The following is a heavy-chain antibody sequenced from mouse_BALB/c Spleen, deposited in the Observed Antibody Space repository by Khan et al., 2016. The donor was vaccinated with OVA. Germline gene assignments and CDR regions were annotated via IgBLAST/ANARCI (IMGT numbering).Heavy chain of an antibody. CDR2: IYPGTGST. V-gene: IGHV1S132*01. D-gene: IGHD2-10*02. CDR3: ARGGYDNHAMDY. CDR1: GYIFTSYW. Sequence: QVQLQESGAELVRPGASVKLSCKTSGYIFTSYWIHWVKQRPGQGLEWIGRIYPGTGSTYYNEKFKGKATLTDDNSSSTSYMQLSSLKSEDSAVYFCARGGYDNHAMDYWGQGTSVTVFS. J-gene: IGHJ4*01.